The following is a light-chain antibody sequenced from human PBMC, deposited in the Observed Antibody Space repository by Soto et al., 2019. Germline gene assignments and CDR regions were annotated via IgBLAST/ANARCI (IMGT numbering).Light chain of an antibody. CDR3: TSFAGSNNFGV. CDR1: SSDVGGYNY. J-gene: IGLJ2*01. Sequence: QSALTQPASVSGSPGQSITISCTGTSSDVGGYNYVSWYQQHPGKAPKLMIYEVTKRPSGVPDRFSGSKSGNTASLTVSGLQAEDEADYYCTSFAGSNNFGVFGGGTKLTVL. CDR2: EVT. V-gene: IGLV2-8*01.